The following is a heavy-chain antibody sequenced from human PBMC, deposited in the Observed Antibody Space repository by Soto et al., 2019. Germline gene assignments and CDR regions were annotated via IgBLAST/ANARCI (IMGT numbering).Heavy chain of an antibody. V-gene: IGHV1-3*01. J-gene: IGHJ6*03. D-gene: IGHD1-7*01. CDR3: ARVRELRFGYYYYYMDV. CDR2: INAGNGNT. CDR1: GYTFTSYA. Sequence: ASVKVSCKASGYTFTSYAMHWVRQAPGQRLEWMGWINAGNGNTKYSQKFQGRVTITRDTSASTAYMELSSLRSEDTAVYYCARVRELRFGYYYYYMDVWGKGTTVTVSS.